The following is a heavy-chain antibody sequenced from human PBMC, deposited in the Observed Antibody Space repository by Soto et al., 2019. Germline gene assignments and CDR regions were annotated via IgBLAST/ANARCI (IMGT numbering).Heavy chain of an antibody. CDR1: GFTFSSYE. J-gene: IGHJ6*02. CDR2: ISSSGSTI. V-gene: IGHV3-48*03. D-gene: IGHD3-10*01. CDR3: ASDGYYYGSVGYYGMAV. Sequence: EVQLVESGGGLVQPGGSLRLSCAASGFTFSSYEMNWVRQAPGKGLEWVSYISSSGSTIYYADSVKGRFTISRDNAKNSLFLQMNSLRAEDTAVYYCASDGYYYGSVGYYGMAVWGQGSTVTVSS.